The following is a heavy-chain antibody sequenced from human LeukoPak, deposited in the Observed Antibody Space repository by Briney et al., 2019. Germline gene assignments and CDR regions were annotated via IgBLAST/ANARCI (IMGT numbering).Heavy chain of an antibody. D-gene: IGHD2-15*01. CDR2: INHSGST. J-gene: IGHJ5*02. V-gene: IGHV4-34*01. Sequence: SETLSLSCAVYGGSFSGYYWSWIRQPAGKGLEWIGEINHSGSTNYNPSLKSRVTISVDTSKNQFSLKLSSVTAADTAVYYCAREGIVVVVAATHNWFDPWGQGTLVTVSS. CDR1: GGSFSGYY. CDR3: AREGIVVVVAATHNWFDP.